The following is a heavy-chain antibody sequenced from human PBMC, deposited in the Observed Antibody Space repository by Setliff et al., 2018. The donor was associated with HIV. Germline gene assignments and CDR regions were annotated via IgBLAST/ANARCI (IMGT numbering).Heavy chain of an antibody. Sequence: PSETLSLTCSVSGGSFSSTGYYWHWIRQHPGKGLEWIGYISYSGNTFYSPSLKSRVTISMDTSQNQFSLKLSSVTAADTAVYYCARGVHNPDYNTAGYNFDNWGQGSLVTVSS. CDR2: ISYSGNT. J-gene: IGHJ4*02. CDR1: GGSFSSTGYY. CDR3: ARGVHNPDYNTAGYNFDN. D-gene: IGHD3-22*01. V-gene: IGHV4-31*03.